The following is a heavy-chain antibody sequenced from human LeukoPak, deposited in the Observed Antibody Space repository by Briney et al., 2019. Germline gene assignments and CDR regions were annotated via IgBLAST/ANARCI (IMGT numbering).Heavy chain of an antibody. J-gene: IGHJ4*02. CDR1: GFTFSNYW. Sequence: GGSLRLSCAASGFTFSNYWMSWVRQAPGKGLEWVANIKQDGSEEYYVDSVKGRFTISRDNAKNSLYLQMNSLRAEDTAVYYCVRFMVRGVITSYYFDYWGQGTLVTVSS. V-gene: IGHV3-7*01. CDR3: VRFMVRGVITSYYFDY. CDR2: IKQDGSEE. D-gene: IGHD3-10*01.